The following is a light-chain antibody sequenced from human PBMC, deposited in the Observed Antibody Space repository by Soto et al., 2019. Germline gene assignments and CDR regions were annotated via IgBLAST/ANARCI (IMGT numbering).Light chain of an antibody. Sequence: DIQMTQSPSSLSASVGDRVTITCRASQGISNYIAWYQQKPGKAPKLLIYAASTLQSGVPSRFSGSGSGTDFTLTINCLQHEDVATYSCQKYSSVPLFGPGTKVDIK. CDR3: QKYSSVPL. CDR2: AAS. CDR1: QGISNY. J-gene: IGKJ3*01. V-gene: IGKV1-27*01.